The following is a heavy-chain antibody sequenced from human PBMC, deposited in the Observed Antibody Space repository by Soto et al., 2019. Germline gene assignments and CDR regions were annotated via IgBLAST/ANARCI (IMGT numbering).Heavy chain of an antibody. D-gene: IGHD6-6*01. CDR2: VSGSAGST. V-gene: IGHV3-23*01. J-gene: IGHJ3*01. CDR3: ANVEGTARNAFDV. Sequence: EVQLLESVGGLVQPGGSLTLSCAASGFTFSIYVMTWVRQAPGKGLEWVSAVSGSAGSTYYADSVKGRFSISRDTSKSTLYLQMNSLRVDDTAMYYCANVEGTARNAFDVWGHGTMVTVSS. CDR1: GFTFSIYV.